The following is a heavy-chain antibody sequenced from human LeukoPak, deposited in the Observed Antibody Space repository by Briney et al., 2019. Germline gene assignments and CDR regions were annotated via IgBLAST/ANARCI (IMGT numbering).Heavy chain of an antibody. V-gene: IGHV1-8*01. CDR3: ARGPRMGYYGSGSPPSNP. J-gene: IGHJ5*02. CDR1: GYTFTSYD. D-gene: IGHD3-10*01. CDR2: MNPNSGNT. Sequence: GASVKVSCKASGYTFTSYDINWARQATGQGLEWMGWMNPNSGNTGYAQKFQGRVTMTRNASISTAYMELSSLRSEDTAVYYCARGPRMGYYGSGSPPSNPWGQGTLVTVSS.